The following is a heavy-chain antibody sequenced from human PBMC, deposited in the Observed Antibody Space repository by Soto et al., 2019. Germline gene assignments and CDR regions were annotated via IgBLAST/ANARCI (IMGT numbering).Heavy chain of an antibody. D-gene: IGHD3-10*01. J-gene: IGHJ6*02. CDR1: RGTISSYA. CDR2: IIPIFGTA. V-gene: IGHV1-69*12. Sequence: QVQLVQSGAEVKKPGASVKVSCKASRGTISSYAISWVRQAPGQGLEWMGGIIPIFGTANYAQKFQGRVTITGDESTSTAYMELSSLRSEDTAVYYCTLHYGSGSNYYYYGMDVWGQGTTVTVSS. CDR3: TLHYGSGSNYYYYGMDV.